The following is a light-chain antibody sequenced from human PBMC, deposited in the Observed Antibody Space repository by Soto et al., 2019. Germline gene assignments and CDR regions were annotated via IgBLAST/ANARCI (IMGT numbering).Light chain of an antibody. CDR1: QSVSSN. Sequence: EVVMTQSPATLSVSPGERATLSCRASQSVSSNLAWYQQRPGQAPRLLIHGASTRATGIPARFSGSGSGTDFTLTISRLEPEDFAVYYCQQYGSSGTFGQGTKVEIK. J-gene: IGKJ1*01. CDR3: QQYGSSGT. CDR2: GAS. V-gene: IGKV3-15*01.